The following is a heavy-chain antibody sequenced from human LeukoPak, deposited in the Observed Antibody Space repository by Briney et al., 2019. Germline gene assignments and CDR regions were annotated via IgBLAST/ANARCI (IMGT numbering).Heavy chain of an antibody. Sequence: GGSLRLSCAASGFTFSSYEMNWVRQAPGKGLVWVSYISSSGSTIYYADSVKGRFAISRDNAKNSLYLQMNSLRAEDTAVYYCARGEDTAIVSWFDPWGQGTLVTVSS. CDR2: ISSSGSTI. J-gene: IGHJ5*02. CDR1: GFTFSSYE. D-gene: IGHD5-18*01. CDR3: ARGEDTAIVSWFDP. V-gene: IGHV3-48*03.